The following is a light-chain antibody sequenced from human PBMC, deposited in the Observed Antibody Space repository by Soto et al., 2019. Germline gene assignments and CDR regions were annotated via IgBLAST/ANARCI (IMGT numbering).Light chain of an antibody. CDR1: SSDVGAYNY. V-gene: IGLV2-11*01. CDR2: EVT. Sequence: QSALTQPRSVSGSPGQSVTISCTGSSSDVGAYNYVSWYQQHPGKAPKLMIYEVTKRPSGVPDRFFGSKPRNTASLTISGLQAEDEADYYCSSYTSSSTYVFGTGTKVTVL. J-gene: IGLJ1*01. CDR3: SSYTSSSTYV.